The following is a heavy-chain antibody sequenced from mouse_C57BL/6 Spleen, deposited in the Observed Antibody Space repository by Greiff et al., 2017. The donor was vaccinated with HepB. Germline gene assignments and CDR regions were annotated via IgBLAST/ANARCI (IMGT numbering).Heavy chain of an antibody. CDR3: ARHSYGNYFDY. V-gene: IGHV1-61*01. J-gene: IGHJ2*01. D-gene: IGHD2-1*01. CDR1: GYTFTSYW. CDR2: IYPSDSET. Sequence: VQLQQSGAELVRPGSSVKLSCKASGYTFTSYWMDWVKQRPGQGLEWIGNIYPSDSETHYNQKFKDKATLTVDKSSSTAYMQLSSLTSEDSAVYYCARHSYGNYFDYWGQGTTLTVSS.